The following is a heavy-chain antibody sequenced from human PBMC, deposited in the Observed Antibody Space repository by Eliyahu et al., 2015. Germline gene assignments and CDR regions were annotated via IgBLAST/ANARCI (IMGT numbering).Heavy chain of an antibody. Sequence: QLQVQEWGPGLVKPSETLSLTCAVSGVSISTDNYWGWLRQPPGXGLEWIGSVYYSGTTFYNPSLKSRVTMSVDTSKNQFSLKLSSVTAADTSVYYCARQVARGLWYLDVWGSGTVVIVSS. CDR2: VYYSGTT. CDR1: GVSISTDNY. J-gene: IGHJ2*01. D-gene: IGHD5-12*01. CDR3: ARQVARGLWYLDV. V-gene: IGHV4-39*01.